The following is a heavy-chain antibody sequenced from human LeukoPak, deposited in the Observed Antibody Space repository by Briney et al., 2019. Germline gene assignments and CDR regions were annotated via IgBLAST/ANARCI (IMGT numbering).Heavy chain of an antibody. D-gene: IGHD3-22*01. CDR2: IKPNSGGT. CDR1: GYTFTGYY. CDR3: ARGWLNYYDSSGYPDY. Sequence: ASVKVSCKASGYTFTGYYMHWVRQAPGQGLEWMGWIKPNSGGTNYAQKFQGRVTMTRDTSISTAYMELSRLRSDDTAVYYCARGWLNYYDSSGYPDYWGQGTLVTVSS. V-gene: IGHV1-2*02. J-gene: IGHJ4*02.